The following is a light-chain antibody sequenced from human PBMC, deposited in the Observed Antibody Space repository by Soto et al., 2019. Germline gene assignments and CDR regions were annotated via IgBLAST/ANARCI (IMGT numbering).Light chain of an antibody. CDR3: QHRAT. V-gene: IGKV3-15*01. J-gene: IGKJ1*01. CDR2: GAS. Sequence: EIVMTQSPATLSVSPGERATLSCRASQSVSSNLAWYQQKPGQAPRLLIYGASTRATGIPARFSGSGSGTDFTLTISRLEPEDFAVYYCQHRATFGQGTKVDNK. CDR1: QSVSSN.